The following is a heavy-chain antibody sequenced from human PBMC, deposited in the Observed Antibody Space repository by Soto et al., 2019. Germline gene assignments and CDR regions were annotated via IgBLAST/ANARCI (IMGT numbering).Heavy chain of an antibody. D-gene: IGHD2-21*02. J-gene: IGHJ4*02. V-gene: IGHV1-69*13. CDR3: ARGFRTAQKVPFDY. Sequence: ASVKVSCKASGGTFSSYAISWVRQAPGQGLEWMGGIIPIFGTANYAQKFQGRVTITADESTSTAYMELSSLRSEDTAVYYCARGFRTAQKVPFDYWGQGTLVTVSS. CDR2: IIPIFGTA. CDR1: GGTFSSYA.